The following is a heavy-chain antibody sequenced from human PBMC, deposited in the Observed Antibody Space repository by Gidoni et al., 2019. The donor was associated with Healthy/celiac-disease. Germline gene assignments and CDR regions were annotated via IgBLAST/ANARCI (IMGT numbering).Heavy chain of an antibody. CDR3: ARDHLGVLGI. CDR1: GGSISSYY. V-gene: IGHV4-59*01. Sequence: QVQLQESGPGLVKPSETLSLTCTVSGGSISSYYWSWIRQPPGKGLEWIGYIYYSGSTNYNPSLKSRVTISVDTSKNQFSLKLSSVTAADTAVYYCARDHLGVLGIWGQGTLVTVSS. J-gene: IGHJ4*02. D-gene: IGHD2-8*01. CDR2: IYYSGST.